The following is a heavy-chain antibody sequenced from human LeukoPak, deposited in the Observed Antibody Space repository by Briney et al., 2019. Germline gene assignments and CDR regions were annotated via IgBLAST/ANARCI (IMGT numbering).Heavy chain of an antibody. CDR1: GYTFTDFY. CDR2: INPRSGGT. J-gene: IGHJ4*02. CDR3: AGPQQYYFDY. D-gene: IGHD4-11*01. Sequence: ASVKVSCKASGYTFTDFYIHWVRQAPGQGLEWMGWINPRSGGTNYAQKFQGRVTMTRDTSISTAYMELNSLRSEDTAVYYCAGPQQYYFDYWGQGTLVTVSS. V-gene: IGHV1-2*02.